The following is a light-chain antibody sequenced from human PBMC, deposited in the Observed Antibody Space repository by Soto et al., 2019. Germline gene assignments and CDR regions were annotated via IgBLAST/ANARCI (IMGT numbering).Light chain of an antibody. CDR3: QVWDSSSDHVV. Sequence: SSELTQPPSVSVAPGQTARISCGGNNIESKSLHWYQQKPGQAPLLVVYDDSDRPSGIPERFSASNSGNTATLTISTVEAGDEAHYYCQVWDSSSDHVVFGGGTQLTVL. V-gene: IGLV3-21*02. CDR1: NIESKS. J-gene: IGLJ2*01. CDR2: DDS.